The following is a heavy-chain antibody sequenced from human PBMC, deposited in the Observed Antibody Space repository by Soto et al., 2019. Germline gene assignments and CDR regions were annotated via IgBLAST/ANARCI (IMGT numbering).Heavy chain of an antibody. J-gene: IGHJ5*02. CDR3: ARDLYLRYCFDP. D-gene: IGHD3-16*02. Sequence: PSETLSLTCTVSGGSISSGDYYWSWIRQPPGKGLEWIGYIYYSGSTYYNPSLKSRVTISVDTSKNQFSLKLSSVTAADTAVYYCARDLYLRYCFDPWGQGTLVTVSS. CDR1: GGSISSGDYY. V-gene: IGHV4-30-4*01. CDR2: IYYSGST.